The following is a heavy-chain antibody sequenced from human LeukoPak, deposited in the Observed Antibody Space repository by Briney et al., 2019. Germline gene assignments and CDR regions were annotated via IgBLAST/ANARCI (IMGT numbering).Heavy chain of an antibody. V-gene: IGHV5-51*01. CDR1: GYSFTSYW. Sequence: GESLKISCKGSGYSFTSYWIGWVRQIPGKGLEWMGIIYPGDSDTRYSPSFQGQVTISADKSISTAYLQWSSLKASDTAMYYCARRLYCSSTSCSAHFDYWGQGTLVTVSS. J-gene: IGHJ4*02. CDR2: IYPGDSDT. CDR3: ARRLYCSSTSCSAHFDY. D-gene: IGHD2-2*01.